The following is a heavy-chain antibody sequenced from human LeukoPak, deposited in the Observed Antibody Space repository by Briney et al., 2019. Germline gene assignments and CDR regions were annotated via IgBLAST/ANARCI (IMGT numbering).Heavy chain of an antibody. J-gene: IGHJ4*02. V-gene: IGHV4-39*01. CDR1: GGSISSSSYY. CDR2: IYYSGNT. D-gene: IGHD2-21*02. CDR3: ARLGTATLDY. Sequence: SETLSLTCTVSGGSISSSSYYWAWIRQPPGQGLEWIGNIYYSGNTYYNPSLKSLVTISVDTYKNQFSLKLTSVTAADTAVYYCARLGTATLDYWGQGALVTVSS.